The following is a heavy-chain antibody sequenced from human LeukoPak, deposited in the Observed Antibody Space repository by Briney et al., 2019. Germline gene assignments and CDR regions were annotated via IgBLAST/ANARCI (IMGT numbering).Heavy chain of an antibody. D-gene: IGHD3-22*01. Sequence: SVKVSCKASGGTFSSYAISWVRQAPGQGLEWMGGIIPIFGTANYAQKFQGRVTITTDESTSTAYMELSSLRSEDTAVYYCARGARYYYDSSGYYYDYWGQGTLITVSS. CDR1: GGTFSSYA. V-gene: IGHV1-69*05. CDR2: IIPIFGTA. CDR3: ARGARYYYDSSGYYYDY. J-gene: IGHJ4*02.